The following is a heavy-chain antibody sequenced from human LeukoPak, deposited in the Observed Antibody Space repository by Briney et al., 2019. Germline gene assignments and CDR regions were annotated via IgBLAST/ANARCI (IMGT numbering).Heavy chain of an antibody. V-gene: IGHV1-18*01. CDR3: ARPRLLLDY. D-gene: IGHD2-21*02. CDR2: INPYNGDT. Sequence: ASVKVSCKASGYNFITYGISWVRQAPGQGLEWMGWINPYNGDTKYTQKLQGRVTMTTDTSTSTVYMELSSLRSEDTAVYYCARPRLLLDYWGQGTLVTVSS. CDR1: GYNFITYG. J-gene: IGHJ4*02.